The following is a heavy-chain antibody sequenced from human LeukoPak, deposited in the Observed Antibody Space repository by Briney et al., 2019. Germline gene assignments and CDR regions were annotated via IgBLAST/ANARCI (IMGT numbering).Heavy chain of an antibody. Sequence: PGGSLRLSCEGSRYTFDSYAMTWVRQALGKRLGWVSSINGGGDITYYAESVKGRFTVSRDNSNNTLFLQMNSLRAEDTAAFCCARRYGDSTGWFFDFWGQGSLVTVSS. CDR1: RYTFDSYA. CDR3: ARRYGDSTGWFFDF. CDR2: INGGGDIT. D-gene: IGHD6-13*01. V-gene: IGHV3-23*01. J-gene: IGHJ4*02.